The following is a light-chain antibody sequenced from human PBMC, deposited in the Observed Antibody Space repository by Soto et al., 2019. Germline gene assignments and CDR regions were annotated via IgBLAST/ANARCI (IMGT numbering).Light chain of an antibody. CDR2: DAS. V-gene: IGKV3-20*01. CDR3: QYYGNSPLT. CDR1: QSVSSY. J-gene: IGKJ1*01. Sequence: EIVLTQSPATLSLSPGERATLSCRASQSVSSYLAWYQQKPGQAPRLLIYDASNRATGIPDRFSGGGSGTDFTLTITRLEPEDFAVYYCQYYGNSPLTFGQGTKVDFK.